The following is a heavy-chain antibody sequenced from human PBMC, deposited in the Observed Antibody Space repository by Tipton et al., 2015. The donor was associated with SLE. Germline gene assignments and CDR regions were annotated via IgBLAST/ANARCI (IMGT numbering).Heavy chain of an antibody. CDR2: IINRGST. V-gene: IGHV4-59*03. CDR1: GGAISTYY. Sequence: LRLSCTVSGGAISTYYWSWLRQSPGKGLEWIGFIINRGSTNYNPSLKSRVTISLDTSKNQFSLNVTSLTAADTAVYYCAKWNTDWNAFDVWGQGILVTVSS. D-gene: IGHD1-1*01. CDR3: AKWNTDWNAFDV. J-gene: IGHJ4*02.